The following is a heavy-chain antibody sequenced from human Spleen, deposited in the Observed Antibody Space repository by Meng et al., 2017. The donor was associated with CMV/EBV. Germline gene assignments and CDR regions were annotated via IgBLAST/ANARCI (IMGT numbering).Heavy chain of an antibody. J-gene: IGHJ4*02. V-gene: IGHV4-31*02. Sequence: SISSGGYYWSWIRQHPGKGLEWIGYIYYSGSTYYNPSLKSRVTLSVDTSKNQFSLKLSSVTAADTAVYYCARDRITIFGVVTHYFDYWGQGTLVTVSS. CDR2: IYYSGST. CDR3: ARDRITIFGVVTHYFDY. CDR1: SISSGGYY. D-gene: IGHD3-3*01.